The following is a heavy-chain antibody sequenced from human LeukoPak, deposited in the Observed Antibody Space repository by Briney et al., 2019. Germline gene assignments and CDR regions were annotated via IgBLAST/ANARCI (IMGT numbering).Heavy chain of an antibody. CDR1: GGSISSGSYY. CDR3: ARAETVVWFDP. CDR2: IYTSGIT. V-gene: IGHV4-61*02. J-gene: IGHJ5*02. Sequence: SETLSLTCTVSGGSISSGSYYWSWIRQPAGKGLEWIGRIYTSGITKYNPSLNSRVTISVDRSKNQFSLTLSSVTAADTAVYYCARAETVVWFDPWGQGTLVTVSS. D-gene: IGHD4-11*01.